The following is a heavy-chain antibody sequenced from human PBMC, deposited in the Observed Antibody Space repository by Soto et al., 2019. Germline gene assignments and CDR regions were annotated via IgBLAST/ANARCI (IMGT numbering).Heavy chain of an antibody. D-gene: IGHD1-26*01. Sequence: GESLKISCKGSGYSFTSYWISWVCQMPGKGLEWMGRIDPSDSYTNYSPSFQGHVTISADKSISTAYLQWSSLKASDTAMYYCARRLYSGSYYRYYYGMDVWGQGTTVTVSS. J-gene: IGHJ6*02. CDR1: GYSFTSYW. V-gene: IGHV5-10-1*01. CDR2: IDPSDSYT. CDR3: ARRLYSGSYYRYYYGMDV.